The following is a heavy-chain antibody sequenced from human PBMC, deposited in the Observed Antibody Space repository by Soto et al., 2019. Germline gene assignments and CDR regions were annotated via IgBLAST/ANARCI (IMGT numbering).Heavy chain of an antibody. Sequence: QVQLVQSGPEVKKPGASVKVSCKTSGYSFRTYYMHWVRQAPGQGLEWMGMVNPNGGSTIYAQKFQGRVSMTTDTSTSTVYMELTSLTSEDRAVYYCARALSGSYSHFDPWGQGTLVTVSS. CDR3: ARALSGSYSHFDP. V-gene: IGHV1-46*01. CDR1: GYSFRTYY. CDR2: VNPNGGST. J-gene: IGHJ5*02. D-gene: IGHD3-10*01.